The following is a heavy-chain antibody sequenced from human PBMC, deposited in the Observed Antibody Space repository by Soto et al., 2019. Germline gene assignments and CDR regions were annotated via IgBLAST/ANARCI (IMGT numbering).Heavy chain of an antibody. CDR2: IKSKTDGGAT. D-gene: IGHD3-3*01. CDR1: GFTFSNAW. Sequence: GGSLRLSCAASGFTFSNAWMSWVRQAPGKGLEWVGRIKSKTDGGATDYAAPVKGRFTISRDDSKNTLYLQMNSLKTEDTAVYYCTDTTYYDFWSGYYNWFDPWGQGTLVTVSS. V-gene: IGHV3-15*01. J-gene: IGHJ5*02. CDR3: TDTTYYDFWSGYYNWFDP.